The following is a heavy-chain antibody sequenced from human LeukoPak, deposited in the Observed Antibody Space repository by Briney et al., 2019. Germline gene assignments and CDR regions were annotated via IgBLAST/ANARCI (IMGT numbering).Heavy chain of an antibody. D-gene: IGHD4-17*01. CDR1: GGSITNYY. Sequence: SETLSLTCTVSGGSITNYYWSWIRQPPGKGLEWIGYIYYSGTTNYNPSLKSRVTISVDTSENPFSLKVNSVTAADTAVYYCVRSRSGTYGWFDPWGQGTLVTVSA. CDR3: VRSRSGTYGWFDP. V-gene: IGHV4-59*01. CDR2: IYYSGTT. J-gene: IGHJ5*02.